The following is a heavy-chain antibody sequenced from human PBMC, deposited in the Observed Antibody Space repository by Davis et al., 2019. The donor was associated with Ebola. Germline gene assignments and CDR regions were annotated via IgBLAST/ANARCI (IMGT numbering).Heavy chain of an antibody. D-gene: IGHD3-10*01. V-gene: IGHV1-69*06. CDR2: IIPIFGTA. Sequence: SVKVSCKASGGTFSSYAISWVRQAPGQGLEWMGGIIPIFGTANYAQKFQGRVTITADKSTSTAYMELSSLRSEDTAVYYCARDSAYYYGMDVWGQGTTVTVSS. CDR3: ARDSAYYYGMDV. J-gene: IGHJ6*02. CDR1: GGTFSSYA.